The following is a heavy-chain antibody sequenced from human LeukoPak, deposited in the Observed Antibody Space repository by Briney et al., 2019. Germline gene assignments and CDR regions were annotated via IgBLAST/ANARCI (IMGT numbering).Heavy chain of an antibody. J-gene: IGHJ2*01. CDR1: GGSISSGGYY. CDR3: ARDLAYCSSTSCPFDL. D-gene: IGHD2-2*01. CDR2: IYHSGST. V-gene: IGHV4-30-2*01. Sequence: SETLSLTCTVSGGSISSGGYYWSWIRQPPGKGLEWIGYIYHSGSTYYNPSLKSRVTISVDRSKNQFSLKLSSVTAADTAVYYCARDLAYCSSTSCPFDLWGRGTLVTVSS.